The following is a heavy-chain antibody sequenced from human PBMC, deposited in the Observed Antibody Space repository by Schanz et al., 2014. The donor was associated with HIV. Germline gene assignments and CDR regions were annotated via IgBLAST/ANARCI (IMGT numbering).Heavy chain of an antibody. V-gene: IGHV3-48*01. CDR3: ANDPELTTITGYFDS. CDR2: ISSSSSTI. Sequence: EVQLVESGGGLVQPGGSLRLSCATSGFIFSSYVMNWVRQAPGKGLEWVSYISSSSSTIYYADSVKGRFTISRDNSKNTLYLQMNRLRAEDTALYFCANDPELTTITGYFDSWGQGTLVTVSS. J-gene: IGHJ4*02. D-gene: IGHD4-4*01. CDR1: GFIFSSYV.